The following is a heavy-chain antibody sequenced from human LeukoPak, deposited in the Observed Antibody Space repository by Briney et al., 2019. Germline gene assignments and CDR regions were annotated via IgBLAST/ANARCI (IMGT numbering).Heavy chain of an antibody. Sequence: SVKVSCKASGFTFTSSAMQWVRQARGQRLEWIGWIVVGSGNTNYAQKFQERVTITRDMSTSTAYMELSRLRSDDTAVYYCARTVQESDYWGQGTLVTVSS. CDR1: GFTFTSSA. CDR3: ARTVQESDY. CDR2: IVVGSGNT. V-gene: IGHV1-58*02. J-gene: IGHJ4*02. D-gene: IGHD1-1*01.